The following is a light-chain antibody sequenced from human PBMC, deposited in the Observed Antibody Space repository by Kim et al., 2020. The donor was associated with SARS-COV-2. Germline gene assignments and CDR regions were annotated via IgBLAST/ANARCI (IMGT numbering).Light chain of an antibody. CDR3: QSYDDSNRWV. J-gene: IGLJ3*02. Sequence: KRVTISRTGSSGNIASNYVQWYQQRPASAPTTVIYEDNERPSGVPDRFSGSIDSSSNSASLTISGLKTEDEADYYCQSYDDSNRWVFGGGTQLTVL. CDR2: EDN. CDR1: SGNIASNY. V-gene: IGLV6-57*02.